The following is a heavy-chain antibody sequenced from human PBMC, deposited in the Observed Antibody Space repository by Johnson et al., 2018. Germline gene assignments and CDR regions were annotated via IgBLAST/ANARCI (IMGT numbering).Heavy chain of an antibody. CDR2: AYYDGSI. V-gene: IGHV4-59*11. CDR3: VRDIAVVAATLYFDI. CDR1: GGYISSHH. D-gene: IGHD6-25*01. J-gene: IGHJ3*02. Sequence: QVQLQESGPGLVKPSETLSLTCSVSGGYISSHHWSWIRQSPGKGLEWIVYAYYDGSITYNPSLKSRVTVSVDTPKNQFSLNLSSVTAADTAVCYCVRDIAVVAATLYFDIWGHGTMVTVSS.